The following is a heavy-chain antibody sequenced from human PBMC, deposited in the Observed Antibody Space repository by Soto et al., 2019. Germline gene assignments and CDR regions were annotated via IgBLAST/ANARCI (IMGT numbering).Heavy chain of an antibody. CDR2: IYYSGSP. J-gene: IGHJ4*02. CDR3: AGLRVGFDY. Sequence: SETLSLTCTVSGGSISSSSYYWGWIRQPPGKGLEWIGSIYYSGSPYYNPSLKSRVTISVDTSKNQFSLKLSFVTAADTAVYYCAGLRVGFDYWGQGTLVTVSS. CDR1: GGSISSSSYY. V-gene: IGHV4-39*01. D-gene: IGHD2-15*01.